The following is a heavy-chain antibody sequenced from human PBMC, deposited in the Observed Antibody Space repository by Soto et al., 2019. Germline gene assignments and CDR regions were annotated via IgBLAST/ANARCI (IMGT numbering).Heavy chain of an antibody. CDR1: GYSFVAYY. CDR2: INPNSGGS. J-gene: IGHJ3*02. Sequence: QVQLVQSGAEVKKPGTSVRVSCKASGYSFVAYYVHWVRQAPGQGLEWMGWINPNSGGSDSAQKFQGRVTMTNDRXIXTVYXELRGXXXXXXAXYYCXRDXXXXXXAGDALDIWGQGTAVTVSS. D-gene: IGHD3-16*01. V-gene: IGHV1-2*02. CDR3: XRDXXXXXXAGDALDI.